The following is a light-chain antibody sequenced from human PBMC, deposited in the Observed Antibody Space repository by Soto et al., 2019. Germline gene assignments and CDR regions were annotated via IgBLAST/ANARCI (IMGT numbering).Light chain of an antibody. Sequence: DIVMTQSPLSLPVTPGEPASISCRSSQSLLHSNGYNYLDWYLQKPGQSPQLLIYLGSNRASGVPDRFSGSGSGTDFTLKISRVEAEDVGVYYCMQALQTPWTFVQGTKVAIK. J-gene: IGKJ1*01. CDR2: LGS. CDR1: QSLLHSNGYNY. V-gene: IGKV2-28*01. CDR3: MQALQTPWT.